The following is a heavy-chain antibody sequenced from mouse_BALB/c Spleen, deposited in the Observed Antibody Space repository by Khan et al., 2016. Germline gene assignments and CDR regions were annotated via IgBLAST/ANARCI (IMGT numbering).Heavy chain of an antibody. J-gene: IGHJ2*01. CDR3: ARGMITTFDY. CDR2: ISYSDST. D-gene: IGHD2-4*01. CDR1: GYSITSDYA. V-gene: IGHV3-2*02. Sequence: EVPLQESGPGLVKPSQSLSLTCTVTGYSITSDYAWNWIRQFPGNKLEWMGYISYSDSTNYNPSLKSRISITRDTSKNQFFLQLNSVTTEDTATYYCARGMITTFDYWGQGTTLTVSS.